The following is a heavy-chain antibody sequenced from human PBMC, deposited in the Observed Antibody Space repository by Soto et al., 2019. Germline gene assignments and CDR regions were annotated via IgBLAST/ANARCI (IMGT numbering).Heavy chain of an antibody. CDR1: GFTFSGSA. D-gene: IGHD4-17*01. J-gene: IGHJ4*02. Sequence: EVQLVESGGGLVQPGGSLKLSCAASGFTFSGSAMHWVRQASGKGLEWVGRIRSKANSYATAYAASVKGRFTISRDESKNTAYLQMNSLKTEDTAVYYCTRPANIYGDPDYWGQGTLVTVSS. V-gene: IGHV3-73*01. CDR2: IRSKANSYAT. CDR3: TRPANIYGDPDY.